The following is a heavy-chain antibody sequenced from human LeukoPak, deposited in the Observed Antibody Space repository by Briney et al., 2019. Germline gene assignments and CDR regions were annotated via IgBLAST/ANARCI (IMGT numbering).Heavy chain of an antibody. V-gene: IGHV4-34*01. D-gene: IGHD3-3*01. J-gene: IGHJ6*02. Sequence: ASETLSLTCAVYGGSFSGYYWSWIRQPPGKGLEWIGEINHSGSTNYNPSLKSRVTISVDTSKNQFSLKLSSVTAADTAVYYCARGSTYYDFWSGYYTMHGMDVWGQGTTVTVSS. CDR2: INHSGST. CDR3: ARGSTYYDFWSGYYTMHGMDV. CDR1: GGSFSGYY.